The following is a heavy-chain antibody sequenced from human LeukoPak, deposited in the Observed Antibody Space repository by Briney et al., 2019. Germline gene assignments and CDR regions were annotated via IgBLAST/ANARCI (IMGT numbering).Heavy chain of an antibody. J-gene: IGHJ6*02. CDR3: AKEDSSGYYFYYYGMDV. CDR2: ISWNSGSI. V-gene: IGHV3-9*01. CDR1: GFIFDDYA. D-gene: IGHD3-22*01. Sequence: GGSLRLSCAASGFIFDDYAIHWVRQAPGKGLEWVSGISWNSGSIGYADSVKGRFTISRDNAKNSLYLQMNSLRAEDTALYYCAKEDSSGYYFYYYGMDVWGQGTTVTVSS.